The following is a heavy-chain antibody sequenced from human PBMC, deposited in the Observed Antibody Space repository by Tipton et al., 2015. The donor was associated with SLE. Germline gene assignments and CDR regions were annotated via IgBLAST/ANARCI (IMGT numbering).Heavy chain of an antibody. CDR2: ISYDGSNK. CDR3: ANPPTPYRGVQGYFQH. V-gene: IGHV3-30-3*01. D-gene: IGHD1-26*01. CDR1: GFTFSSYA. Sequence: SLRLSCAASGFTFSSYAMHWVRQAPGKGLEWVAVISYDGSNKYYADSVKGRFTISRDNSKNTLYLQMNSLRAEDTAVYYCANPPTPYRGVQGYFQHWGQGTLVTVSS. J-gene: IGHJ1*01.